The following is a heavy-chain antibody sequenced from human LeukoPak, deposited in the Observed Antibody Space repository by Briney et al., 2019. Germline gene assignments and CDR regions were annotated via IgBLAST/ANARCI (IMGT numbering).Heavy chain of an antibody. J-gene: IGHJ4*02. CDR3: GKEGEYPIPAHDY. Sequence: GGSLRLSCASSGFTSSTEGTNWPRQAPGKGLEWVANVKQDGSEKYYVDSVKGRFTISRDNVKNSLYLQMNSLRAEDTAVYYCGKEGEYPIPAHDYWGQGALVTVSS. CDR1: GFTSSTEG. D-gene: IGHD2-2*01. V-gene: IGHV3-7*01. CDR2: VKQDGSEK.